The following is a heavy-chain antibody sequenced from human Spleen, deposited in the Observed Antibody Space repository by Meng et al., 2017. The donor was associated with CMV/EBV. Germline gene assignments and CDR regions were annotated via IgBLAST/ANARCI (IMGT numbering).Heavy chain of an antibody. J-gene: IGHJ4*02. CDR2: ISHDGTNK. CDR1: GFPFRGYV. CDR3: ARDQNVYRYLEWFDY. D-gene: IGHD3-3*01. Sequence: SGFPFRGYVMHWVRLAPGKGLEWVAVISHDGTNKDYADSVKGRFTISRDNSKNTVWLQMNSLRAEDTAIYYCARDQNVYRYLEWFDYWGQGTLVTVSS. V-gene: IGHV3-30*19.